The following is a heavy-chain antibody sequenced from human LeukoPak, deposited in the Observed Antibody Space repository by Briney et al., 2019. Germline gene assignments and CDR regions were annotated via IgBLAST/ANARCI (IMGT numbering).Heavy chain of an antibody. D-gene: IGHD3-22*01. CDR2: ISAYNGNT. Sequence: ASVKVSCKASGGTFSSYAISWVRQAPGQGLEWMGRISAYNGNTNYAQKLQGRVTMTTDTSTSTAYMELRSLRSDDTAVYYCARDPRLYYYDSSGYFVYWGQGTLVTVSS. V-gene: IGHV1-18*01. CDR1: GGTFSSYA. CDR3: ARDPRLYYYDSSGYFVY. J-gene: IGHJ4*02.